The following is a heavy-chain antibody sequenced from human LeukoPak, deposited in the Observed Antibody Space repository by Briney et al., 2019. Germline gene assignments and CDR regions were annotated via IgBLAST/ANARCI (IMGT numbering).Heavy chain of an antibody. Sequence: GGSLRLSCAASGFTFSSYAMSWVRQAPGKGLEWVSAISGSGGSTYYADSVKGRFTISRDNSKNTLYLQMNSLRAEDTAVYYCAKDFEHSGYDSGYYYYGMDVWGQGTTVTVSS. D-gene: IGHD5-12*01. J-gene: IGHJ6*02. V-gene: IGHV3-23*01. CDR1: GFTFSSYA. CDR3: AKDFEHSGYDSGYYYYGMDV. CDR2: ISGSGGST.